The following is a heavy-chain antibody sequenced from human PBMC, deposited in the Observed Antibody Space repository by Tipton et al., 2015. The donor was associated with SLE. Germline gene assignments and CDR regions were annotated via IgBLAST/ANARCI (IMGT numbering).Heavy chain of an antibody. D-gene: IGHD6-19*01. Sequence: SLRLSCAASGFTFSSYWMSWVRQAPGKGLEWVANIKQDGSNKYYADSVKGRFTISRDNSKNTLYLQMNSLRAEDTAVYYCAKAAVAGTLFDYWGQGTLVTVSS. J-gene: IGHJ4*02. CDR3: AKAAVAGTLFDY. CDR1: GFTFSSYW. V-gene: IGHV3-7*01. CDR2: IKQDGSNK.